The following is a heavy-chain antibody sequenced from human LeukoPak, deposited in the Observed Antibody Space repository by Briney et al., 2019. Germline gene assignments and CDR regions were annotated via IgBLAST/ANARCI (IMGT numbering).Heavy chain of an antibody. CDR3: AKVSVVAGRNAFDI. Sequence: GGSLRLSCAASGFIFRSYATSWVRQAPGKGLEWVSVIGGSGTSTYYADSVKGRFTISRDNSKNMLYLQMNSLRVEDTAIYYCAKVSVVAGRNAFDIWGQGTMVTVSS. CDR1: GFIFRSYA. D-gene: IGHD3-22*01. J-gene: IGHJ3*02. V-gene: IGHV3-23*01. CDR2: IGGSGTST.